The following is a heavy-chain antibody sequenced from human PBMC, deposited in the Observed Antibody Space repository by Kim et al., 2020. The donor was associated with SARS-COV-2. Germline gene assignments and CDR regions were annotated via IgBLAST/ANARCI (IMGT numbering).Heavy chain of an antibody. CDR1: GFTFSSYE. V-gene: IGHV3-48*03. D-gene: IGHD5-18*01. CDR3: ARILRGYSYGRDY. CDR2: ISSSGSTI. J-gene: IGHJ4*02. Sequence: GGSLRLSCAASGFTFSSYEMNWVRQAPGKGLEWVSYISSSGSTIYYADSVKGRFTISRDNAKNSLYLQMNSLRAEDTAVYYCARILRGYSYGRDYWGQGTLVTVSS.